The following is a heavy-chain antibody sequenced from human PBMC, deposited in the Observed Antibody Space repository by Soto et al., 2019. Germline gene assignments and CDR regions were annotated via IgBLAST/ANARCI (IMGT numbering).Heavy chain of an antibody. D-gene: IGHD3-10*01. Sequence: EVHLLDSGGGLVQPGGSLRLSCAASGFTFTNYAMSWVRQAPGKGLEWVSGISGSGGNTYYADSVRGRFTISRDNTKNKLYLQLNSLIAEDTAIYYCVIARATGAFDYWGQGTLVTVSS. V-gene: IGHV3-23*01. CDR2: ISGSGGNT. J-gene: IGHJ4*02. CDR3: VIARATGAFDY. CDR1: GFTFTNYA.